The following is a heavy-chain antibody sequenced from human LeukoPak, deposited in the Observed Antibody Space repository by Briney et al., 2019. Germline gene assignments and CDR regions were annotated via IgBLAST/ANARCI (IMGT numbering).Heavy chain of an antibody. CDR1: GGSISSSSYY. CDR3: ARGSAGYCSGGSCFYYYYYMDV. D-gene: IGHD2-15*01. V-gene: IGHV4-39*07. J-gene: IGHJ6*03. Sequence: SETLSLTCTVSGGSISSSSYYWGWIRQPPGKGLEWIGSIYYSGSTYYNPSLKSRVTISVDTSKNQFSLKLSSVTAADTAVYYCARGSAGYCSGGSCFYYYYYMDVWGKGTTVTVSS. CDR2: IYYSGST.